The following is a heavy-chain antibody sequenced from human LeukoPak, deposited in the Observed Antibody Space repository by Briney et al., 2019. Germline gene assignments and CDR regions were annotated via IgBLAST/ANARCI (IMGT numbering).Heavy chain of an antibody. Sequence: GASVKVTCKVSGHTLSEMTMHWVRQAPGKGLEWMGGFDPENDERMYAWKFRGRVTMTEDTSTDTAYMELSSLRSEDTAVYFCATEMTSVVPDYWGQGTLVTVSS. V-gene: IGHV1-24*01. CDR3: ATEMTSVVPDY. CDR1: GHTLSEMT. J-gene: IGHJ4*02. CDR2: FDPENDER. D-gene: IGHD4-11*01.